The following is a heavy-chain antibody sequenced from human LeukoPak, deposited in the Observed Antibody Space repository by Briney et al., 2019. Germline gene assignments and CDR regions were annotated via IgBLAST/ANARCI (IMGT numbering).Heavy chain of an antibody. CDR2: INHSGST. CDR3: ARMGRDGYNYGGY. Sequence: PSETLSLTCAVYGGSFSGYYWSWIRQPPGKGLEWIGVINHSGSTNYNPSLKSRVTISVDTSKNQFSLKLSSVTAADTAVYYCARMGRDGYNYGGYWGQGTLVTVSS. V-gene: IGHV4-34*01. J-gene: IGHJ4*02. D-gene: IGHD5-24*01. CDR1: GGSFSGYY.